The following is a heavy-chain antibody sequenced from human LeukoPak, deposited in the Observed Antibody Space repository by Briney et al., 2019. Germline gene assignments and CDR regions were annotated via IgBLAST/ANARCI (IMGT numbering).Heavy chain of an antibody. CDR3: AKSKWSGSLYYYYMDV. CDR1: GFSFSSHV. Sequence: GGSLRLPCAASGFSFSSHVMSWVRQAPGKGLEWVSTISGSGAGTYYADSAKGRFTISRDNSKNTLYLQMNSLRAEDTAVYYCAKSKWSGSLYYYYMDVWGKGTTVTVSS. CDR2: ISGSGAGT. D-gene: IGHD3-3*01. V-gene: IGHV3-23*01. J-gene: IGHJ6*03.